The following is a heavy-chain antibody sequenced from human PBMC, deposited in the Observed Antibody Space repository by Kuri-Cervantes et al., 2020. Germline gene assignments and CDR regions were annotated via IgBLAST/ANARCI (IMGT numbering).Heavy chain of an antibody. CDR1: GFSLTTSGMY. D-gene: IGHD1-26*01. Sequence: SGPTLVKPTQTLTLTCTFSGFSLTTSGMYVSWIRQPPGKALEWLARIDWDDDKFYSTSLKTRLTISKDTSKNQVVLTMTNMDPVDTATYYCARLGNGNYYGAFDIWGQGTMVTVSS. CDR2: IDWDDDK. V-gene: IGHV2-70*17. J-gene: IGHJ3*02. CDR3: ARLGNGNYYGAFDI.